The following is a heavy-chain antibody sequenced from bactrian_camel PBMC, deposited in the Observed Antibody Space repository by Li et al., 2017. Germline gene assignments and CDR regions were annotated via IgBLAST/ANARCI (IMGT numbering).Heavy chain of an antibody. D-gene: IGHD5*01. J-gene: IGHJ4*01. CDR3: AAGEDYYY. V-gene: IGHV3-2*01. CDR2: IYKDGSVT. CDR1: GFSIGGYY. Sequence: VQLVESGGGSVQGGGSLRLSCAGSAASGFSIGGYYMTWVRQAPGKGLESVSRIYKDGSVTYYADSVKGRFTLSRDNAKNTVYLQMNSLKSEDSALYYCAAGEDYYYWGQGTQVTV.